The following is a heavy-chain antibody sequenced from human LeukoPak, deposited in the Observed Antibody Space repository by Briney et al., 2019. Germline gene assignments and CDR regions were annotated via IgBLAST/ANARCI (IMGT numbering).Heavy chain of an antibody. CDR2: IPFDAINK. Sequence: GGSLRLSCAASGFIFRNYGMHWVRQAPGKGLEWVGSIPFDAINKDYTDSVKGRFTISRDHSNDTLYLQMNSLRPDDTAVYYCAKDQRLYCSGGSCYSYLFDCWGQGTLITVSS. J-gene: IGHJ4*02. CDR3: AKDQRLYCSGGSCYSYLFDC. D-gene: IGHD2-15*01. CDR1: GFIFRNYG. V-gene: IGHV3-30*02.